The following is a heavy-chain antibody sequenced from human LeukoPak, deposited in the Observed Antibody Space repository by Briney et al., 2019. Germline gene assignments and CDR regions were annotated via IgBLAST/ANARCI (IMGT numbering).Heavy chain of an antibody. V-gene: IGHV4-39*07. CDR2: ISSSGNT. CDR3: ARETLEGKFDP. CDR1: GGSTSGGNYY. J-gene: IGHJ5*02. Sequence: SETLSLTCIVSGGSTSGGNYYWGWIRRPPGKGLEWIGGISSSGNTYYNPSLKSRITISMDTSKNQFSLKLSSVTAADTAIYYCARETLEGKFDPWGQGILVTVSS. D-gene: IGHD1-1*01.